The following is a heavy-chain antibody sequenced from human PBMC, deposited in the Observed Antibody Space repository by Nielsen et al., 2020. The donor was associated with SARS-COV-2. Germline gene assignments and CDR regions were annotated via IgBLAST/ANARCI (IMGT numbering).Heavy chain of an antibody. V-gene: IGHV4-39*01. CDR1: GGSVSSSTYY. J-gene: IGHJ4*02. D-gene: IGHD3-16*01. CDR3: ASWGIQYHIFDY. Sequence: SETLSLTCTVSGGSVSSSTYYWAWIRQPPGKGLEWIGSVYYSGSGSAYYNPSLKSRVTMSIDTSKDQFSLKLTSVTAADTAVYYCASWGIQYHIFDYWGQGTLVTVSS. CDR2: VYYSGSGSA.